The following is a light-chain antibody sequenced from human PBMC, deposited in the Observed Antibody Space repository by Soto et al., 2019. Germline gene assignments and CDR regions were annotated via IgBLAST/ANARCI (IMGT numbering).Light chain of an antibody. CDR2: GVS. Sequence: QSVLTQPASVSWSSGQSITISCTGTSSDVGAYKYVSWYQQHPGKVPKLIIYGVSNRPAGVSNRFSGSKSGNTAFLLITVLQPEDEADYYCSSFTSTTTLDVFGTGTQLTVL. J-gene: IGLJ1*01. CDR1: SSDVGAYKY. CDR3: SSFTSTTTLDV. V-gene: IGLV2-14*03.